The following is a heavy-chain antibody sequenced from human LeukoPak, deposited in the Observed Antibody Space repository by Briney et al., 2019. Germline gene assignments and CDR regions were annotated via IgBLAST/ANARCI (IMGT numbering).Heavy chain of an antibody. CDR3: ARDRLTVTTEVRRFDY. V-gene: IGHV3-21*01. J-gene: IGHJ4*02. CDR2: ISSSSSYI. D-gene: IGHD4-17*01. Sequence: PGGSLRLSCAASGFTFSSYSMNWVRQAPGKGLEWVSSISSSSSYIYYADSVKGRFTISRDNAKNSLYLQMNSLRAEDTAVYHCARDRLTVTTEVRRFDYWGQGTLVTVSS. CDR1: GFTFSSYS.